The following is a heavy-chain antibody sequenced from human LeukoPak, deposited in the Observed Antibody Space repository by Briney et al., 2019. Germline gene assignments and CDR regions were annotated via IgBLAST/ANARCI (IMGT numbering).Heavy chain of an antibody. CDR2: MSGSCGGT. D-gene: IGHD6-13*01. Sequence: GGSLRLSCAASGCTFGSYTMSWVRHAPRKGRGWVSAMSGSCGGTYYADSVKRRCTISTDTSKKTVYLQMHSLRAEATAVYYCAKDGPFAAAGSFDHWGQGTLVTVSS. CDR3: AKDGPFAAAGSFDH. V-gene: IGHV3-23*01. J-gene: IGHJ4*02. CDR1: GCTFGSYT.